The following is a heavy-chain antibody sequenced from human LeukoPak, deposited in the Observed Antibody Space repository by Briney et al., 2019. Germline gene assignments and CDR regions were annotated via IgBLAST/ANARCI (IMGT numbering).Heavy chain of an antibody. Sequence: SVKVSCKASGGTFSSYTINWVRQAPGQGLEWMGGIIPVFDTTNYAQNFQGRITITADKSTTTAYMELSSLRSEDTAVYYCASGGGGYSGYDLLDYWGQGTLVTVSS. J-gene: IGHJ4*02. CDR2: IIPVFDTT. CDR3: ASGGGGYSGYDLLDY. V-gene: IGHV1-69*06. D-gene: IGHD5-12*01. CDR1: GGTFSSYT.